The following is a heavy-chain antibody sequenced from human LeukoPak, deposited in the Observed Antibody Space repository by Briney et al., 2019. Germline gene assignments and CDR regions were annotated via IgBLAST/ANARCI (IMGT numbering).Heavy chain of an antibody. Sequence: SETLSLTCAVSGVSISSSNWWSWVRQPPGKGLEXIGEIYHSGSTXXNPSLKSRVTISVDKSKNQFSLKLSSVTAADTAMYYCARASDYGDSNWFDPWGQGTLVTVS. J-gene: IGHJ5*02. V-gene: IGHV4-4*02. CDR2: IYHSGST. D-gene: IGHD4-17*01. CDR3: ARASDYGDSNWFDP. CDR1: GVSISSSNW.